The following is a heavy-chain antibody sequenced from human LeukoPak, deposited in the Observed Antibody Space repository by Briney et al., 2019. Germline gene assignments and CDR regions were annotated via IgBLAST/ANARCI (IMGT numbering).Heavy chain of an antibody. J-gene: IGHJ6*03. D-gene: IGHD3-3*01. CDR3: ARGVYYDFWSGYSSYMDV. CDR1: GYTFTSYD. V-gene: IGHV1-8*03. CDR2: MNPNSGNT. Sequence: ASVKVSCKASGYTFTSYDINWVRQATGQGLEWMGWMNPNSGNTGYAQKFQGRVTITRNTSISTAYMELSSLRSEDTAVYYCARGVYYDFWSGYSSYMDVWGKGTTVTVS.